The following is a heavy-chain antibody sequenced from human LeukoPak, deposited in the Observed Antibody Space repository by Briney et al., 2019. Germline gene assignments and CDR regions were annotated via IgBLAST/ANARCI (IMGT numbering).Heavy chain of an antibody. J-gene: IGHJ3*02. CDR1: GFTFSSYS. Sequence: GGSPRLSCAASGFTFSSYSMNWVRQAPGKGLEWVSSISSSSSYIYYADSVKGRFTISRDNAKNSLYLQMNSLRAEDTAVYYCARGIYGIDAFDIWGQGTMVTVSS. CDR3: ARGIYGIDAFDI. CDR2: ISSSSSYI. D-gene: IGHD3-10*01. V-gene: IGHV3-21*01.